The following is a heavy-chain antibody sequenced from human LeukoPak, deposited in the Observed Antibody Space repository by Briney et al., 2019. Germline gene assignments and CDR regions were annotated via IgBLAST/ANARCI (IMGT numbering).Heavy chain of an antibody. J-gene: IGHJ3*02. D-gene: IGHD1-26*01. CDR3: AREVGPYSGSYDAFDI. V-gene: IGHV4-4*07. CDR1: GGSISSYY. Sequence: SETLSLTCTVSGGSISSYYWSWIRQPAGKGLEWIGRIYTSGSTNYNPSLKSRVTMSVDTSKNQFSLKLSSVTAADTAVYYCAREVGPYSGSYDAFDIWGQGTMVTVSS. CDR2: IYTSGST.